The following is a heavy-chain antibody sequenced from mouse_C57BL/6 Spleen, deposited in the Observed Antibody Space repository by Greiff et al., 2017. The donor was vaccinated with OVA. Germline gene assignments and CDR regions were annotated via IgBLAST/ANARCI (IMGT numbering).Heavy chain of an antibody. CDR2: IDPETGGT. Sequence: VQLQQSGAELVRPGASVTLSCKASGYTFTDYEMHWVKQTPVHGLEWIGAIDPETGGTAYNQKFKGKAILTADKSSSTAYMELRSLTSEDSAVYYCTRSEDDGYYAAMDYWGQGTSVTVST. D-gene: IGHD2-3*01. V-gene: IGHV1-15*01. CDR3: TRSEDDGYYAAMDY. CDR1: GYTFTDYE. J-gene: IGHJ4*01.